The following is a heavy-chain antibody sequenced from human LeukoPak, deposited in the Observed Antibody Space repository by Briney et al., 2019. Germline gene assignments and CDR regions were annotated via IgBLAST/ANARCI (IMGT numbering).Heavy chain of an antibody. J-gene: IGHJ5*02. CDR2: FSHSGFP. Sequence: SETLSPTCAIYGGSFSGYSWTWIRQPPGKGLEWIGEFSHSGFPVYNPSLGGPVTISIDASKNQLSLKLSSVTAADTAVYYCAREYYDILTGQNWFDPWGQGTLVTVSS. CDR3: AREYYDILTGQNWFDP. D-gene: IGHD3-9*01. CDR1: GGSFSGYS. V-gene: IGHV4-34*01.